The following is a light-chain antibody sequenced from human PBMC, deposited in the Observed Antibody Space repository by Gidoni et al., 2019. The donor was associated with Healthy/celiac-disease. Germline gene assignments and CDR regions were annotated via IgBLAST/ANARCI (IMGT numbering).Light chain of an antibody. Sequence: EIVMTQSPATLSVSPGERATLSCRASQSVSSNLAWYQQKPGQAPRLLLYGASTRATGIPARFSGSGSVTEFTLTISSLRSEDFAVYYCQQYNNWPPDYTFGQGTKLEIK. J-gene: IGKJ2*01. CDR3: QQYNNWPPDYT. CDR2: GAS. V-gene: IGKV3-15*01. CDR1: QSVSSN.